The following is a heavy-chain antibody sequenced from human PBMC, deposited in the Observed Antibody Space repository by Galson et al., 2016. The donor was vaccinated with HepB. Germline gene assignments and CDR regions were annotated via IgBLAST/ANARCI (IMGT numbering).Heavy chain of an antibody. CDR3: ARSYLLGRGFGS. Sequence: ISGDSASSNSAGWYWIRQSPSRGLEWLGRTYYRSEWHFDYAESVKSRITINPDTAKNQFSLQLNSVTPEDTAIYYCARSYLLGRGFGSWGQGTLVTVSS. V-gene: IGHV6-1*01. D-gene: IGHD7-27*01. CDR1: GDSASSNSAG. J-gene: IGHJ4*02. CDR2: TYYRSEWHF.